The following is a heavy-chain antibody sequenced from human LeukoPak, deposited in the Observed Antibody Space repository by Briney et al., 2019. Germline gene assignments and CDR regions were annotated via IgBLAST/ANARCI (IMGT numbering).Heavy chain of an antibody. Sequence: SETLSLTCAVYGGSFSGYYWSWIRQPPGKGLEWIGEINHSGSTNYNPSLKSRVTISVDTSKNQFSLKLSSVTAADTAVYYCARGRYVSRFIGYPHNWFDPWGQGTLVTVSS. CDR1: GGSFSGYY. J-gene: IGHJ5*02. V-gene: IGHV4-34*01. CDR2: INHSGST. CDR3: ARGRYVSRFIGYPHNWFDP. D-gene: IGHD3-3*01.